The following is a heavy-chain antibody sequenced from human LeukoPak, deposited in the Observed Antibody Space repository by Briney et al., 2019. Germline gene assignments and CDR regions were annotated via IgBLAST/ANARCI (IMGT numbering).Heavy chain of an antibody. D-gene: IGHD2-2*01. CDR2: IYTSGST. Sequence: SETLSLTCTVSGGSISSYYWSWVRQPAGKGLEWIARIYTSGSTNYNPSLKSRVTMSVDTSKNQFSLKLSSVTAADTAVYYCARSKVVVPAAISYYYYMDVWGKGTTVTVSS. J-gene: IGHJ6*03. V-gene: IGHV4-4*07. CDR3: ARSKVVVPAAISYYYYMDV. CDR1: GGSISSYY.